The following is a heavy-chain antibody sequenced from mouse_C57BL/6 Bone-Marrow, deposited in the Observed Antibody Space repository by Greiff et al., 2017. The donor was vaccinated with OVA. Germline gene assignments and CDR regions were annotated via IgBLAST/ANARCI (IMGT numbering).Heavy chain of an antibody. J-gene: IGHJ4*01. V-gene: IGHV10-1*01. Sequence: EVKLMESGGGLVQPKGSLKLSCAASGFSFNTYAMNWVRQAPGKGLEWVARIRSKRNHYATYYAVSVKARFTISRDDSESMLYLKMNNVNTEDTAMDNCVRQDGCYAMDYWGQGTPVTVSS. CDR1: GFSFNTYA. CDR2: IRSKRNHYAT. CDR3: VRQDGCYAMDY. D-gene: IGHD2-3*01.